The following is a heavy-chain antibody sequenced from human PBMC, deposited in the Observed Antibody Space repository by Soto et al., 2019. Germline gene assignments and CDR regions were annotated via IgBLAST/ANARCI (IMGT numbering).Heavy chain of an antibody. V-gene: IGHV3-7*01. D-gene: IGHD3-3*01. J-gene: IGHJ6*03. Sequence: GGSLRLSCAASGFTFSSYWMSWVRQAPGKGLEWVANIKQDGSEKYYVDSVKGRFTISRDNAKNSLYLQMNSLRAEDTAVYYCARDTHYDFWSGSIKAVFGRGVNYYYYYMDVWGKGTTVTVSS. CDR3: ARDTHYDFWSGSIKAVFGRGVNYYYYYMDV. CDR2: IKQDGSEK. CDR1: GFTFSSYW.